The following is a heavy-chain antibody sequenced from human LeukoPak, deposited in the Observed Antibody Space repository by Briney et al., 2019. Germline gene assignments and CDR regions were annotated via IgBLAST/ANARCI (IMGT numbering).Heavy chain of an antibody. CDR1: GGSIRSYY. D-gene: IGHD6-19*01. CDR2: IYYSGST. V-gene: IGHV4-59*01. Sequence: SETLSLPCTVGGGSIRSYYWSWIRHPPGKGLVWSRYIYYSGSTNYNPSLKSRVTISVDTSKNQFSLKLSSVTAADTAVYYCARHVYSSGSMAWFDPWGQGTQVTVSS. J-gene: IGHJ5*02. CDR3: ARHVYSSGSMAWFDP.